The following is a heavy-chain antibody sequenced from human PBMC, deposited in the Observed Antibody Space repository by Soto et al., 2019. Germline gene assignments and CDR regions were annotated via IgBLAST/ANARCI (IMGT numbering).Heavy chain of an antibody. V-gene: IGHV3-48*04. CDR3: ARGTTVTTFYDYYYYMDV. D-gene: IGHD4-17*01. Sequence: GSLRLSCAASGFTFSSYSMNWVRQAPGKGLEWVSNISRSGSNIYYADSVKGRFTISRDNAKNSLYLQMNSLRAEDTAVYYCARGTTVTTFYDYYYYMDVWGKGTTVTVSS. CDR1: GFTFSSYS. CDR2: ISRSGSNI. J-gene: IGHJ6*03.